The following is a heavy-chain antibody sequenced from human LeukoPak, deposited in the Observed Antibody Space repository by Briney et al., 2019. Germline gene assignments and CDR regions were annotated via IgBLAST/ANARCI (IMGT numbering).Heavy chain of an antibody. Sequence: GGSLRLSCAASGFTFSSYGMHWVRQAPGKGLEWVAVITYDESNKYYADSVKGRFTISRDNSKNTLYLQINSLRAEDTAVYYCAKDRGYGSGSYLVNNWGQGTLVTVSS. V-gene: IGHV3-30*18. CDR2: ITYDESNK. CDR3: AKDRGYGSGSYLVNN. D-gene: IGHD3-10*01. CDR1: GFTFSSYG. J-gene: IGHJ4*02.